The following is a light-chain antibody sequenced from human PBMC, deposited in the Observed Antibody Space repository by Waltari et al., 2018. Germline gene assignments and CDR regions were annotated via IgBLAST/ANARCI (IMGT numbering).Light chain of an antibody. V-gene: IGKV1-39*01. Sequence: DIQMTQSPASLSASLRDRVIITCRASQSIGTYVNGYQRKPGEAPELLIHAASILQSGVPSRSSGSGSGTDFPLTISSLHPEDFATYYCQQTYSIPATFGGGTKVEIK. CDR3: QQTYSIPAT. CDR1: QSIGTY. CDR2: AAS. J-gene: IGKJ4*01.